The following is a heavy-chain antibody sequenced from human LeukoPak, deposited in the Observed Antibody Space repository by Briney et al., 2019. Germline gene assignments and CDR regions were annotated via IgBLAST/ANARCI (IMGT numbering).Heavy chain of an antibody. CDR3: ARGFSVSVARLLVY. Sequence: GRSLRLSCAASGFTFSNYAMHWVRQAPGKGLEWVAVISYHGSNKYYADSVKGRFTVSRDNSENTLYLQMNSLRAEDTAAYYCARGFSVSVARLLVYWGQGTLVTVSS. J-gene: IGHJ4*02. V-gene: IGHV3-30-3*01. D-gene: IGHD6-25*01. CDR1: GFTFSNYA. CDR2: ISYHGSNK.